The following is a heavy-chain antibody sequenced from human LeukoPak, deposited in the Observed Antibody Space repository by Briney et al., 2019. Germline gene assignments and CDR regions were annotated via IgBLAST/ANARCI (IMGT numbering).Heavy chain of an antibody. CDR2: IYYSGST. CDR1: GFTFSSYS. CDR3: ARIYYYYYYMDV. Sequence: GSLRLSCAASGFTFSSYSMNWVCQAPGKGLEWIGYIYYSGSTNYNPSLKSRVTISVDTSKNQFSLKLSSVTAADTAVYYCARIYYYYYYMDVWGKGTTVTVSS. J-gene: IGHJ6*03. V-gene: IGHV4-59*01.